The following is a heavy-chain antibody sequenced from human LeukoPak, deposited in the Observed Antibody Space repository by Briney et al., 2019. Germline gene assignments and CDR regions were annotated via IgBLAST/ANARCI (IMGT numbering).Heavy chain of an antibody. CDR1: GDSISSYY. Sequence: SETLSLTCAVSGDSISSYYWSWIRQPPGKGLEWIGYISYSGSTNYNPSLKSRVTISVDTSKNQFSLKLSSVTAADTAVYYCARVSSGLRDPDWGQGTLVTVSS. D-gene: IGHD6-19*01. CDR3: ARVSSGLRDPD. V-gene: IGHV4-59*12. CDR2: ISYSGST. J-gene: IGHJ4*02.